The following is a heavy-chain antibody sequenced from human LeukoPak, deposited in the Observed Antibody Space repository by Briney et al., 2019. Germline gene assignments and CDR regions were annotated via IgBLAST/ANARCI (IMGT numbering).Heavy chain of an antibody. CDR1: GYRFTGCN. CDR2: IHPNSDCT. J-gene: IGHJ4*02. CDR3: ASTHAELYDRRGRIPLDY. D-gene: IGHD3-22*01. Sequence: ASVNVSCSCVGYRFTGCNMHRRWQAPGQGLGWMGWIHPNSDCTNYGQKFQGRVTMTRDTSISTAYMELRSLISDDTALEYCASTHAELYDRRGRIPLDYWGQGTLVTVSS. V-gene: IGHV1-2*02.